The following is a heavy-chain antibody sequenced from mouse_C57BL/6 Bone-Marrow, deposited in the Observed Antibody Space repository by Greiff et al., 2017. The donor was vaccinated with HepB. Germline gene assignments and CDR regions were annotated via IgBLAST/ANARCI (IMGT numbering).Heavy chain of an antibody. J-gene: IGHJ2*01. CDR3: ARYHYGSSHYYFDY. V-gene: IGHV1-52*01. Sequence: QVQLKQPGAELVRPESSVKLSCKASGYTFTSYWMHWVKQRPIQGLEWIGNIDPSDSETHYNQKFKDKATLTVDKSSSTAYMQLSSLTSEDSAVYYCARYHYGSSHYYFDYWGQGTTLTVSS. CDR1: GYTFTSYW. D-gene: IGHD1-1*01. CDR2: IDPSDSET.